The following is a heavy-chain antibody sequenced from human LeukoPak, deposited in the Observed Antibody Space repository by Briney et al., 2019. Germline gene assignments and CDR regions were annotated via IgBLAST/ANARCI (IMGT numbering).Heavy chain of an antibody. CDR3: ARGSIFWSGYLPNAFDI. Sequence: GASVKVSCKASGGTFSSYAISWVRQAPGQGLEWMGGIIPIFGTANYAQKFQGRVTITTDESTSTAYMELSSLRSEDTAVYYCARGSIFWSGYLPNAFDIWGQGTMVTVSS. V-gene: IGHV1-69*05. J-gene: IGHJ3*02. CDR1: GGTFSSYA. D-gene: IGHD3-3*01. CDR2: IIPIFGTA.